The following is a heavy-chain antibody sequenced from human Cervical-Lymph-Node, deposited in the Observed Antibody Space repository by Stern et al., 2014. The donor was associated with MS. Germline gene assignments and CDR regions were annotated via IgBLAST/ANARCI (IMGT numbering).Heavy chain of an antibody. V-gene: IGHV7-4-1*02. D-gene: IGHD2-2*01. CDR2: INTNTGNT. J-gene: IGHJ4*02. CDR3: ARVKPAAILDY. Sequence: VQLVESGSELKKPGASVKVSCKASGYTFTRNAMNWVRQAPGQRLEWMGWINTNTGNTTYAQGFTGRFVFSWDPSVSTAYLQISSLKAEDTAIYYCARVKPAAILDYWGQGTLVTVSS. CDR1: GYTFTRNA.